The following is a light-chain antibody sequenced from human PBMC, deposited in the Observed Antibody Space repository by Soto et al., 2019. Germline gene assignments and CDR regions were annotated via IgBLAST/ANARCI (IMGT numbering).Light chain of an antibody. CDR2: GNS. J-gene: IGLJ7*01. CDR1: SSNIGAGYD. V-gene: IGLV1-40*01. CDR3: QSYDSSLSGFTV. Sequence: QSVLTQPPSVSGAPGQRVTISCTGSSSNIGAGYDVQWYQQLPGTAPKLLIYGNSNRPSGVPDRFSGSKSGTSASLAITGLQAEDEADYYCQSYDSSLSGFTVFGGGTKLTVL.